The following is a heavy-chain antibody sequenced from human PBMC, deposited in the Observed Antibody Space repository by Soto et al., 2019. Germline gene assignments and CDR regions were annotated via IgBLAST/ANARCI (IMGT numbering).Heavy chain of an antibody. CDR1: GFTFSSYA. J-gene: IGHJ4*02. D-gene: IGHD2-15*01. CDR2: ISYDGSNK. CDR3: ASSVVVVAASSDY. V-gene: IGHV3-30-3*01. Sequence: QVQLVESGGGVVQPGRSLRLSCAASGFTFSSYAMHWVRQAPGKGLEWVAVISYDGSNKYYADSVKGRFIISRDNSKNTLYLQMNSLRAEDTAVYYCASSVVVVAASSDYWGQGTLVTVSS.